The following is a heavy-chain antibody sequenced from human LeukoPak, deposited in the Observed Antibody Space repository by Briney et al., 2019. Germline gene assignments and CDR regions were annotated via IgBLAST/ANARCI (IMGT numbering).Heavy chain of an antibody. CDR3: AKEDHFAS. CDR2: ITWNSGSI. V-gene: IGHV3-9*01. Sequence: PGGSLRLSCAASGFTFDDYTMHWVRQAPGKGLEWVSGITWNSGSIGYADSVRGRFTISRDNAKNSLYLEMNSLRAEDTALYYSAKEDHFASWGQGTLVTVSS. CDR1: GFTFDDYT. J-gene: IGHJ4*02.